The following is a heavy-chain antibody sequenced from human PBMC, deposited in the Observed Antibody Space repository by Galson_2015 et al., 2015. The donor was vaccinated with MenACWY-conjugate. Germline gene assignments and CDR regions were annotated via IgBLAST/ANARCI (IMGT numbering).Heavy chain of an antibody. J-gene: IGHJ4*02. D-gene: IGHD1-26*01. CDR2: INPSVGTT. Sequence: SVKVSCKASGYTFTSYHMHWVRQAPGQGLEWMGIINPSVGTTTYTQKFQGRVTMTRDTSTSTVYMEMSSLRSEDTAVYYCARDGGGSYNDYWGQGTLVTVSS. CDR1: GYTFTSYH. CDR3: ARDGGGSYNDY. V-gene: IGHV1-46*01.